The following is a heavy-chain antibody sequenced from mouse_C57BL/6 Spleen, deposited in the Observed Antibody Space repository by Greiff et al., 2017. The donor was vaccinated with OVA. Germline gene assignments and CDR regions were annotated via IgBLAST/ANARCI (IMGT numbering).Heavy chain of an antibody. J-gene: IGHJ1*03. CDR1: GYSITSGYY. Sequence: EVKLVESGPGLVKPSQSLSLTCSVTGYSITSGYYWNWIRQFPGNKLEWMGYISYDGSNNYNPSLKNRISITRDTSKNQFFLKLNSVTTEDTATYYCARRYYGSSSWYFDVWGTGTTVTVSS. V-gene: IGHV3-6*01. D-gene: IGHD1-1*01. CDR2: ISYDGSN. CDR3: ARRYYGSSSWYFDV.